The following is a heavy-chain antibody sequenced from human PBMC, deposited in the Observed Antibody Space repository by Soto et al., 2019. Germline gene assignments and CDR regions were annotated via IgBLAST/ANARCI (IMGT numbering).Heavy chain of an antibody. Sequence: GGSLRLSCAASGCTFSSYGMHWVRQAPGKGLEWVAVIWYDGSNKYYADSVKGRFTISRDNSKNTLYLQMNSLRAEDTAVYYCARAPVPYCGGDCYQYFDYWGQGTLVTVSS. D-gene: IGHD2-21*02. CDR1: GCTFSSYG. J-gene: IGHJ4*02. CDR2: IWYDGSNK. V-gene: IGHV3-33*01. CDR3: ARAPVPYCGGDCYQYFDY.